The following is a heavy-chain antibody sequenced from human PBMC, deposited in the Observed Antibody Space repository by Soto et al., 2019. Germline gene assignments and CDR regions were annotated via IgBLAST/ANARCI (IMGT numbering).Heavy chain of an antibody. J-gene: IGHJ6*02. CDR1: GFTFSSYS. Sequence: EVQLVESGGGLVQPGGSLRLSCAASGFTFSSYSINWVRQAPGKGLEWFSYITSDSSTISYAHSVKGRFTVSRENAKNALYLQMNSLRDEDTAVYYCARVGRGVYGMDVWGQGTSVTVSS. D-gene: IGHD2-8*01. V-gene: IGHV3-48*02. CDR3: ARVGRGVYGMDV. CDR2: ITSDSSTI.